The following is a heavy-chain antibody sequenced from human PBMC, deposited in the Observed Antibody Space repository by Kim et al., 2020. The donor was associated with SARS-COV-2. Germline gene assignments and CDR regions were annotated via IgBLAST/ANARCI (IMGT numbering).Heavy chain of an antibody. CDR1: GGSFSGYY. CDR3: ARGRCIQLWLHLDY. J-gene: IGHJ4*02. D-gene: IGHD5-18*01. Sequence: SETLSLTCAVYGGSFSGYYWSWIRQPPGKGLEWIGEINHSGSTNYNPSLMSRVTISVDTSKNQFSLKLSSVTAADTAVYYCARGRCIQLWLHLDYWGQGNLVTVSS. CDR2: INHSGST. V-gene: IGHV4-34*01.